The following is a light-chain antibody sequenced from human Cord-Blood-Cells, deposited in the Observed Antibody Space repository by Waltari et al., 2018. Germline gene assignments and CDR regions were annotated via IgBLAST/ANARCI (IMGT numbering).Light chain of an antibody. CDR2: YDD. CDR3: AAWDDSLNGPV. J-gene: IGLJ3*02. V-gene: IGLV1-36*01. CDR1: SSNLGTNA. Sequence: SVLTQPPSASEAPRQRVTIPRSGRSSNLGTNAVTWYPQPPGKAPTLLFYYDDLLPSGVSDRCSGSKSGTSASLAISGLQSEDEADYYCAAWDDSLNGPVFGGGTKLTVL.